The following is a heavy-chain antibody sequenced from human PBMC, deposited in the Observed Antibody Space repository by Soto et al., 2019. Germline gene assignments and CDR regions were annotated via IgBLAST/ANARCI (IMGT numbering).Heavy chain of an antibody. CDR3: ARVVVSTTPDNFDY. CDR1: GFTFSDYY. V-gene: IGHV3-11*06. Sequence: QVQLVESGGGLVKPGGSLRVSCAASGFTFSDYYMSWIRQAPGKGLEWVSYISSSSRYTNYAESVKGRFTISRDNAKNSLSLQMNSLRAEDTAVYYCARVVVSTTPDNFDYWGPGTLVTVSS. CDR2: ISSSSRYT. D-gene: IGHD2-15*01. J-gene: IGHJ4*02.